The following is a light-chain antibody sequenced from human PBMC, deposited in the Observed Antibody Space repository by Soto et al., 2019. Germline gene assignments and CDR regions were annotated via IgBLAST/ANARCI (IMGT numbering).Light chain of an antibody. CDR1: QSVGKNY. J-gene: IGKJ4*01. CDR3: QQYATPPIT. CDR2: DAS. V-gene: IGKV3-20*01. Sequence: EIVLTQSPGTLSLSPGERAALSCRASQSVGKNYLAWYRQKPGQAPRLLIHDASTRATGIPDRISGSGSGTDFTLTINRVEPEDFAVYSCQQYATPPITFGGGT.